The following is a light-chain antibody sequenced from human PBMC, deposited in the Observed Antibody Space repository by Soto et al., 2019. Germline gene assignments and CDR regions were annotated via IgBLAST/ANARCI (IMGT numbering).Light chain of an antibody. CDR1: SSDVGGYNY. CDR2: DVS. Sequence: QSALTQPRSVSGSPGQSVTISCTGTSSDVGGYNYVSWYLQYPGKAPKIMIYDVSKRPSGVPDRFSGSKSGNTASLTISGLQAEDEADYYCCSFAGSNSFAFGTGTKVTFL. V-gene: IGLV2-11*01. J-gene: IGLJ1*01. CDR3: CSFAGSNSFA.